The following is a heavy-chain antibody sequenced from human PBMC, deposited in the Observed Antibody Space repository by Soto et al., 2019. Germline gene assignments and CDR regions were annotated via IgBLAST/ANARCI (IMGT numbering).Heavy chain of an antibody. CDR1: GGTFSSHT. V-gene: IGHV1-69*08. CDR2: IIPMLGIV. J-gene: IGHJ6*02. CDR3: AREDRSGYYPHYGRDV. D-gene: IGHD3-22*01. Sequence: QVQLVQSGAEVKKPGSSVKVSCKASGGTFSSHTISWVRQAPGQGLEWMGRIIPMLGIVNYAQKFQGRVTITANKYPSTAYLELSSLRNEDTAVYHCAREDRSGYYPHYGRDVWGQGTTVTVSS.